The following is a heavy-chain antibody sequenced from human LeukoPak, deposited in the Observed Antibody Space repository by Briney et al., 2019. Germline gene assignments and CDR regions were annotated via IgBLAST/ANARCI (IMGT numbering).Heavy chain of an antibody. Sequence: GASVKVSCKASGYTFTSYYMHWVRQAPGQGLEWMGIINPSGGSTSYAQKFQGRVTMTRDMSTSTVYMELSRLRSDDTAVYYCAREVQWLRRCGFDYWGQGTLVTVSS. D-gene: IGHD5-12*01. CDR3: AREVQWLRRCGFDY. CDR2: INPSGGST. CDR1: GYTFTSYY. V-gene: IGHV1-46*01. J-gene: IGHJ4*02.